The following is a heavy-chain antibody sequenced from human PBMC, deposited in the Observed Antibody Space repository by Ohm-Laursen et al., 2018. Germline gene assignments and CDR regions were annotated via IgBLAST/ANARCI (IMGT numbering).Heavy chain of an antibody. CDR2: MNPNSGNT. CDR1: GYTFTSYD. D-gene: IGHD3-22*01. V-gene: IGHV1-8*01. Sequence: VASVKVSCNASGYTFTSYDINWVRQATGQGLEWMGWMNPNSGNTGYAQKFQGRVTMTRNTSISTAYMELSSLRSEDTAVYYCASSPLDSSGYYSLYYFDYWGQGTLVTVSS. J-gene: IGHJ4*02. CDR3: ASSPLDSSGYYSLYYFDY.